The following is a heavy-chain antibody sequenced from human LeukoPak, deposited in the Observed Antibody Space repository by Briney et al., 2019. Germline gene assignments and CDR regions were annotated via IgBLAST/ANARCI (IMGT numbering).Heavy chain of an antibody. Sequence: ASETLSLTCAVYGGSFSGYYWSWIRQPPGKGLEWIGEINHSGSTNYNPPLKSRVTISVDTSKNQFSLKLSSVTAADTAVYYCASGLRYFDLYYWGQGTLVTVSS. J-gene: IGHJ4*02. CDR2: INHSGST. V-gene: IGHV4-34*01. D-gene: IGHD3-9*01. CDR1: GGSFSGYY. CDR3: ASGLRYFDLYY.